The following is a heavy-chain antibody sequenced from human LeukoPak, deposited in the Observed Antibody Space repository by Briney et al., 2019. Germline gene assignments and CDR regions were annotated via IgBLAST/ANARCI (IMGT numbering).Heavy chain of an antibody. J-gene: IGHJ5*02. Sequence: GGSLRLSCAASGFTFSSYSMNWVRQAPGKGLEWVSSISSSSSYIYYADSVKGRFTISRDNAKNSLYLQMNSLRAEDTAVYYCARDSPQRRGSAGAWGQGTLVTVSS. V-gene: IGHV3-21*01. D-gene: IGHD2-2*01. CDR1: GFTFSSYS. CDR2: ISSSSSYI. CDR3: ARDSPQRRGSAGA.